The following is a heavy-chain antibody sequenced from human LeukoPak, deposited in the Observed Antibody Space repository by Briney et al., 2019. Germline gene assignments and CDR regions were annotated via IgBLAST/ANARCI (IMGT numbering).Heavy chain of an antibody. Sequence: SETLSLTCTVSGGSISSSSYYWGWIRQPPGKGLEWIGSIYYSGSTYYNPSLKSRVTISVDTSKNQFSLKLSSVTAADTAVYYCARDRAWAVAGTYHFDYWGQGTLVTVSS. J-gene: IGHJ4*02. CDR2: IYYSGST. D-gene: IGHD6-19*01. CDR3: ARDRAWAVAGTYHFDY. CDR1: GGSISSSSYY. V-gene: IGHV4-39*07.